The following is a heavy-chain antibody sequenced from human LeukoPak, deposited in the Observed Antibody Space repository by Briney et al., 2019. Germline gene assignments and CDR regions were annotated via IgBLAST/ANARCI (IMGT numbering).Heavy chain of an antibody. CDR1: GFTFSSYW. Sequence: GASLRLSCVASGFTFSSYWMSWVRQAPGKGLEWVANIKEDGSDKYYVDSVKGRFTISRDDTKNSLYLQLNSLRAEDTAVYYCARERDSSGYYGDYWGQGTLVTVSS. CDR3: ARERDSSGYYGDY. J-gene: IGHJ4*02. CDR2: IKEDGSDK. D-gene: IGHD3-22*01. V-gene: IGHV3-7*01.